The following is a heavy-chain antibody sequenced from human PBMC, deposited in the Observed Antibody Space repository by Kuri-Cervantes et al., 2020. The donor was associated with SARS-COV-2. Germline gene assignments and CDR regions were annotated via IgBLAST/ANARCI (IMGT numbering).Heavy chain of an antibody. CDR1: GFTFSSYG. D-gene: IGHD6-13*01. CDR3: ARDLRIAAAGFDY. V-gene: IGHV3-7*01. CDR2: IKQDGSEK. Sequence: GESLKISCAASGFTFSSYGMHWVRQAPGKGLEWVANIKQDGSEKYYGDSVKGRFTISRDNAKNSLYLQMNSLRAEDTAVYYCARDLRIAAAGFDYWGQGTLVAVSS. J-gene: IGHJ4*02.